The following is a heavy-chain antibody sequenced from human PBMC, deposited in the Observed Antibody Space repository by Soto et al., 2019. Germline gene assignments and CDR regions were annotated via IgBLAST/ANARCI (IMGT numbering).Heavy chain of an antibody. CDR1: GFIFSEYG. J-gene: IGHJ6*01. Sequence: QVQLVESGGAVVQPGRSLRLSCGASGFIFSEYGMHWVRQAPGKGLEWVAVIYYDGSNEHYSDSVRGRFTISRDNSKNMLYLEMNSLRAEDTAIYYCARWWNDEEWVETMDVWGQGTTVTVSS. D-gene: IGHD1-1*01. CDR3: ARWWNDEEWVETMDV. CDR2: IYYDGSNE. V-gene: IGHV3-33*01.